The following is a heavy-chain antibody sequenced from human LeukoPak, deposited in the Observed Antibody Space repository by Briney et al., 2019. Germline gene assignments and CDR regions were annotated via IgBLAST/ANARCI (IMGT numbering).Heavy chain of an antibody. CDR3: ARGPNAGYELSY. D-gene: IGHD5-12*01. J-gene: IGHJ4*02. CDR2: INHSGST. CDR1: GGSFSGYY. V-gene: IGHV4-34*01. Sequence: PSETLSLTCAVYGGSFSGYYWSWIGQPPGKGLEWIGEINHSGSTNYNPSLKSRVTISVDTSKNQFSLKLSSVTAADTPVYSCARGPNAGYELSYWGQGTLVTVSS.